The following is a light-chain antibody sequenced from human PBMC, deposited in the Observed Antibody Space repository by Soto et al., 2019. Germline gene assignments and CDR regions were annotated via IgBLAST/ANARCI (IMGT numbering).Light chain of an antibody. V-gene: IGLV1-51*01. CDR2: DNS. J-gene: IGLJ3*02. CDR3: ATRDNSLKTGV. CDR1: SSNIGNNY. Sequence: QSVLTQPPSVSAAPGQKVTISCSGSSSNIGNNYVSWYQHFPGTAPKLLIYDNSKRPSGTPDRFSGSKSGTSATLGITGLQTGGEADYYCATRDNSLKTGVFGGGTKLTVL.